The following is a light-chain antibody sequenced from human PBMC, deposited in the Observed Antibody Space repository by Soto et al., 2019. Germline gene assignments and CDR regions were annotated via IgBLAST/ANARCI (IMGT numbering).Light chain of an antibody. CDR2: GAS. J-gene: IGKJ1*01. Sequence: EIVMTQSPATLSVSPGERATLSCRASQSVSSNLAWFQQKPGQAPRLLIYGASTRATGIPVRFSGSGSGTEFTLTISSLQSEDFEVYYCQQYNDRPGTFGQGTKVEI. V-gene: IGKV3-15*01. CDR1: QSVSSN. CDR3: QQYNDRPGT.